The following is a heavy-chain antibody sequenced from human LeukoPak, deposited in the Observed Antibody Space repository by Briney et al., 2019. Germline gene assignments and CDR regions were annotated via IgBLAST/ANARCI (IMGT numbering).Heavy chain of an antibody. CDR1: GGTSSSYA. CDR3: ARGPYGGYYYMDV. Sequence: SVKVSCKASGGTSSSYAISWVRQAPGQGLEWMGGIIPIFGTANYAQKFQGRVTITTDESTSTAYMELSSLRSEDTAVYYCARGPYGGYYYMDVWGKGTTVTVSS. V-gene: IGHV1-69*05. CDR2: IIPIFGTA. D-gene: IGHD3-16*01. J-gene: IGHJ6*03.